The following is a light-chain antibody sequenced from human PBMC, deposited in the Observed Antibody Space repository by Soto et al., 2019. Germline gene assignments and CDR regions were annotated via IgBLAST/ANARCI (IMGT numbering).Light chain of an antibody. Sequence: EIVLTQSPATLSLSPGERATLSCRASQSVTSYLTWYQQKPGQAPRLLIYDASNRATGIPARFSGSGSGTDFTLTISSLEREDFAVYYCQQRSNWPPVTSGGGTKVEMK. V-gene: IGKV3-11*01. CDR1: QSVTSY. CDR3: QQRSNWPPVT. J-gene: IGKJ4*01. CDR2: DAS.